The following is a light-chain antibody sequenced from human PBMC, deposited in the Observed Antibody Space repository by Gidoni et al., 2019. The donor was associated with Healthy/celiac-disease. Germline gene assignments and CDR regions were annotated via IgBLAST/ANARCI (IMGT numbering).Light chain of an antibody. CDR1: QTINSY. V-gene: IGKV1-39*01. Sequence: DIQMTQSPSSLSASVGDRVTITCQASQTINSYLNWYQQKPGKAPKLLIYAASSLQSGVPSRFSGSGSGTDFTLTISSLQPEDFATYYCQQSYSTPYTFGQGTKLEIK. CDR2: AAS. J-gene: IGKJ2*01. CDR3: QQSYSTPYT.